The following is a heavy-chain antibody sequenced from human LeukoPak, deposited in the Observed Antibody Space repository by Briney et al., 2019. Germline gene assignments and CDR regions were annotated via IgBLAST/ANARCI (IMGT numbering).Heavy chain of an antibody. CDR3: ASNPDGIAAAGTPADI. CDR2: IIPIFGTA. Sequence: SVKVSCKASGGTCISYAIGWVRQAPGQGLEWMGGIIPIFGTANYAQRFQGRVTITADESTSTAYMELSSLRSEDTAVYYCASNPDGIAAAGTPADIWGQGTMVTVSS. J-gene: IGHJ3*02. V-gene: IGHV1-69*13. CDR1: GGTCISYA. D-gene: IGHD6-13*01.